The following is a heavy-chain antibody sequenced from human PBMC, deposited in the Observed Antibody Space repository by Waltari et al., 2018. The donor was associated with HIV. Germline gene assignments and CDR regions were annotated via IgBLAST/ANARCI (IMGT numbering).Heavy chain of an antibody. Sequence: QVQLVEPGGGVVQPGGSLRLSCAASGLAFKNFVMHWVRQAPGKGLEWVAVISYDGDQYYADSVKGRFTISRDNSKKSLFLQMSSLRPEDSAVYYCAKVAGRSGSYSHYYYGMDVWGQGTTVTVS. CDR1: GLAFKNFV. CDR3: AKVAGRSGSYSHYYYGMDV. J-gene: IGHJ6*02. CDR2: ISYDGDQ. D-gene: IGHD1-26*01. V-gene: IGHV3-30*18.